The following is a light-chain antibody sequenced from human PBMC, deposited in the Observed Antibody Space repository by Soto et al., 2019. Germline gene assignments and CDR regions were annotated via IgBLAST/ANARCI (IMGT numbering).Light chain of an antibody. V-gene: IGKV1-27*01. CDR2: AAS. CDR1: QGISNY. CDR3: QKYNSAPRT. J-gene: IGKJ1*01. Sequence: DIQMTQSPSSLSASVGDRVTIICRASQGISNYLAWYQQKPGKVPKLLLYAASTLQSGVPSRFSGSGSGTDFTLTISSLQPEDVATYYCQKYNSAPRTFGQGTKVEIK.